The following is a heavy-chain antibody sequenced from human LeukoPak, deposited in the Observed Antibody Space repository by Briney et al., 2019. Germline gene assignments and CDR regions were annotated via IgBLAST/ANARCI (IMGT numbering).Heavy chain of an antibody. Sequence: VGSLRLSCAASVFTFSSYAMHWVRQAPGKGLEWVAVISYDGSNKYYADSVKGRFTISRDNSKNTLYLQMNSMRAEDTAVYYCAISAAWGQGTLVTVSS. J-gene: IGHJ4*02. CDR1: VFTFSSYA. D-gene: IGHD6-25*01. V-gene: IGHV3-30-3*01. CDR2: ISYDGSNK. CDR3: AISAA.